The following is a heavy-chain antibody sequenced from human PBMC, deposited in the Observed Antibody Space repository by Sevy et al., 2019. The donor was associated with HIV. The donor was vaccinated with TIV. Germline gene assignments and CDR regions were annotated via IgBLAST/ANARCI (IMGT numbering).Heavy chain of an antibody. V-gene: IGHV3-30-3*01. D-gene: IGHD1-1*01. CDR3: ARVAGPRTGPVYFDY. CDR2: ISYDGSNK. CDR1: GFTFSSYA. J-gene: IGHJ4*02. Sequence: GGSLRLSCAASGFTFSSYAMHWVRQAPGKGLEWVAVISYDGSNKYYADPVKGRFTISRDNSKNKLYLQMNSLRAEDTAVYYCARVAGPRTGPVYFDYWGQGTLVTVSS.